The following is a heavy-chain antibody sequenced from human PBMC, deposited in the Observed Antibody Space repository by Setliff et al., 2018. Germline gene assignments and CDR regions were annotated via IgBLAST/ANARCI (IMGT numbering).Heavy chain of an antibody. V-gene: IGHV3-21*01. J-gene: IGHJ3*01. CDR1: GFTFSTYS. CDR3: ARSPANGGHDAFDF. Sequence: PGGSLRLSCAASGFTFSTYSMHWVRQAPGKGLEWVSSISDSSIYIYYVDSVKGRFTISRDNAQNSLYLQMDSLRAEDTAVYYCARSPANGGHDAFDFWGQGTMVTVSS. D-gene: IGHD6-25*01. CDR2: ISDSSIYI.